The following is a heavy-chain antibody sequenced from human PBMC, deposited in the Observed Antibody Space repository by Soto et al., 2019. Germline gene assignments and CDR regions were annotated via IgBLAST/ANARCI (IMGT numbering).Heavy chain of an antibody. V-gene: IGHV3-33*01. CDR2: IWYDGSNK. Sequence: QVQLVESGGGVVQPGSSLRLYCAASGFTFSSYGMHWVRQAPGKGLEWVAVIWYDGSNKYYADSVKGRFTISRDNSKNTLYLQMDSLRVEDTAVYYCARDYRTGEYFSDYWGQGTLVTVSS. CDR1: GFTFSSYG. CDR3: ARDYRTGEYFSDY. D-gene: IGHD1-1*01. J-gene: IGHJ4*02.